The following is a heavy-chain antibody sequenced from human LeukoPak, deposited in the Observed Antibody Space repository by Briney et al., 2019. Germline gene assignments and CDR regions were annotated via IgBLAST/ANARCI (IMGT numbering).Heavy chain of an antibody. CDR1: GGSISSYY. CDR3: ARVGPKGQPRAYYYYYYMDV. D-gene: IGHD6-13*01. V-gene: IGHV4-34*01. CDR2: INHSGST. J-gene: IGHJ6*03. Sequence: SETLSLTCTVSGGSISSYYWSWIRQPPGKGQEWIGEINHSGSTNYNPSLKSRVTISVDTSKNQFSLKLSSVTAADTAVYYCARVGPKGQPRAYYYYYYMDVWGKGTTVTVSS.